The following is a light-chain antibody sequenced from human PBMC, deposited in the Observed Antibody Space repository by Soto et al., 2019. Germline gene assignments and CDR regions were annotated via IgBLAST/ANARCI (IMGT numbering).Light chain of an antibody. CDR1: SSTIGSNR. CDR2: SNN. V-gene: IGLV1-44*01. J-gene: IGLJ1*01. CDR3: AAWDDSLNGYV. Sequence: QSLLTQPPSTSGTPRQRVIISFSGSSSTIGSNRGKWYQQVPGTAPKLLMYSNNQRPSGVPDRFPGSKSGTSASLAISGLQSEDEADYYCAAWDDSLNGYVFGTGTKVTVL.